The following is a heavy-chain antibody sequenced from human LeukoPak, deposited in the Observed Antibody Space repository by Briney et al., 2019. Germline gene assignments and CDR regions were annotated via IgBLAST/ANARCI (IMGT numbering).Heavy chain of an antibody. CDR1: GYTFTSYD. J-gene: IGHJ6*03. D-gene: IGHD6-6*01. CDR3: ARGYIAALQIYYYYYYMDV. V-gene: IGHV1-8*03. CDR2: MNPNSGNT. Sequence: ASVKVSCKASGYTFTSYDINWVRQATGQGLEWMGWMNPNSGNTGYAQKFQGRVTITRNTSISTAYMELSSLRSGDTAVYYCARGYIAALQIYYYYYYMDVWGKGTTVTVSS.